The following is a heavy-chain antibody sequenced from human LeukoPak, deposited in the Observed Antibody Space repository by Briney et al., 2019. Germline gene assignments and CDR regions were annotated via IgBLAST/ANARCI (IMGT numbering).Heavy chain of an antibody. CDR2: ISGSGGST. Sequence: PGGSLRLSCAASGFTFSSYAMSWVRQAPGKGLEWVSAISGSGGSTYYADSVKGRFTISRDNSKNTLHLQMNSLRAEDTAAYYCAKMDCSSTSCSNAFDIWGQGTMVTVSS. V-gene: IGHV3-23*01. CDR3: AKMDCSSTSCSNAFDI. D-gene: IGHD2-2*01. J-gene: IGHJ3*02. CDR1: GFTFSSYA.